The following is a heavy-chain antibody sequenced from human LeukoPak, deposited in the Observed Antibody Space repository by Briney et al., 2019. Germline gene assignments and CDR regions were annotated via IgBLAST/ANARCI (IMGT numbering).Heavy chain of an antibody. CDR3: AREGVAAARQIDY. D-gene: IGHD6-25*01. V-gene: IGHV4-31*03. J-gene: IGHJ4*02. CDR1: GGSISSGGYY. Sequence: SETLSLTCTVSGGSISSGGYYWSWIRQHPGKGLEWIGYIYYSGSTYYNPSLKSRVTISVDTSKNQFSLKLSSVTAADTAVYYCAREGVAAARQIDYWGQGTLVTVSS. CDR2: IYYSGST.